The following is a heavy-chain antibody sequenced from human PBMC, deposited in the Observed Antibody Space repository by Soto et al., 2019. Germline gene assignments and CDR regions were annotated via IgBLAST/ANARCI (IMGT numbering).Heavy chain of an antibody. CDR2: IYSGGST. CDR3: ARDNYGSIKAGAFDI. D-gene: IGHD3-10*01. Sequence: PGGSLRLSCAASGFTVSSNYMSWVRQAPGKGLEWVSVIYSGGSTYYADSVKGRFTISRHNSKNTLYLQMNSLRAEDTAMYYCARDNYGSIKAGAFDIWGQGTMVTVSS. CDR1: GFTVSSNY. J-gene: IGHJ3*02. V-gene: IGHV3-53*04.